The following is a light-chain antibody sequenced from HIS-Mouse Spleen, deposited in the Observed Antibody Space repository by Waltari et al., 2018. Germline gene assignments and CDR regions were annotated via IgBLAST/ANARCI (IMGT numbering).Light chain of an antibody. Sequence: SYELTPPPSVSVSPGHTARITCSGDASPKQSASWYQQKPGQSPVLVRYKDSERPSGIPERFSGSSSGTTVTLTISGVQAEDEADYYCQSADSSGTYVFGTGTKVTVL. CDR1: ASPKQS. V-gene: IGLV3-25*03. CDR2: KDS. J-gene: IGLJ1*01. CDR3: QSADSSGTYV.